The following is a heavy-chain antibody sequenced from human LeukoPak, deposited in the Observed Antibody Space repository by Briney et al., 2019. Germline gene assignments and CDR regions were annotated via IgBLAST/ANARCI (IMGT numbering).Heavy chain of an antibody. CDR2: IYTSGST. CDR3: ARLEWDHYYYYMDV. V-gene: IGHV4-61*02. D-gene: IGHD3-3*01. J-gene: IGHJ6*03. CDR1: GGSISSGSYY. Sequence: SQTLSLTCTVSGGSISSGSYYWSWIRQPAGKGLEWIGRIYTSGSTNYNPSLKSRVTISVDTSKNQFSLKLSSVTAADTAVYYCARLEWDHYYYYMDVWGKGTTVTVSS.